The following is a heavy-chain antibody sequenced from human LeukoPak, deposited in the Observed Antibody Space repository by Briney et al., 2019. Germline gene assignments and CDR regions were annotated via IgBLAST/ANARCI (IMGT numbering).Heavy chain of an antibody. J-gene: IGHJ6*03. V-gene: IGHV4-39*01. D-gene: IGHD2-15*01. CDR2: IYYSGST. Sequence: SETLSLTCTVSGGSISSSSYYRGWIRQPPGKGLEWIGSIYYSGSTYYNPSLKSRVTISVDTSKNQFSLKLSSVTAADTAAYYCARHDWATRDYYYYYMDVWGKGTTVTVSS. CDR3: ARHDWATRDYYYYYMDV. CDR1: GGSISSSSYY.